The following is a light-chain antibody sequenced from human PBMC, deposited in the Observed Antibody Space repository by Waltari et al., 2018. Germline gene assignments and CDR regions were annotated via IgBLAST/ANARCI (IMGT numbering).Light chain of an antibody. V-gene: IGLV2-23*02. J-gene: IGLJ1*01. CDR2: EVI. CDR1: TSDVGNYDL. CDR3: FSYAGRGTYV. Sequence: QSALTQPASVSGTPGQSITISCTGTTSDVGNYDLVSWYQHHPGKAPKLLICEVIKRPSGFSSRCSGSKSGSTASLLISGLQPDDEADYYCFSYAGRGTYVFGSGTKVTVL.